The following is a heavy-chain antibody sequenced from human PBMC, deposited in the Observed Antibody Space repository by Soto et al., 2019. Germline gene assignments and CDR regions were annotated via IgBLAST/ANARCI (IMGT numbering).Heavy chain of an antibody. D-gene: IGHD3-22*01. CDR3: ATSYDRASHDALDI. V-gene: IGHV1-24*01. CDR1: GYTLTELS. CDR2: SDPEDGET. J-gene: IGHJ3*02. Sequence: GASVKVSCKVSGYTLTELSMHWVRQAPGKGLEWMGGSDPEDGETIYAQKFQGRVTMTEDTSTDTAYMELSSLRSEDTAVYYCATSYDRASHDALDIWGQGTMVTVSS.